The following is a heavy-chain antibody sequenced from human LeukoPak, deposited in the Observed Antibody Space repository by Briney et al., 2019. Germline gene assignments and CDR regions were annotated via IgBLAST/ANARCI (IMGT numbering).Heavy chain of an antibody. V-gene: IGHV3-23*01. Sequence: GGSLRLSCAASGFTFSSYAMSWVRQAPGKGLEWVSAISGSGGSTYYADSVKGRFTISRDNSKNTLYLQINSLRAEDTAVYYCARGSLEWLPRNYYFDYWGQGTLVTVSS. CDR2: ISGSGGST. D-gene: IGHD3-3*01. CDR3: ARGSLEWLPRNYYFDY. CDR1: GFTFSSYA. J-gene: IGHJ4*02.